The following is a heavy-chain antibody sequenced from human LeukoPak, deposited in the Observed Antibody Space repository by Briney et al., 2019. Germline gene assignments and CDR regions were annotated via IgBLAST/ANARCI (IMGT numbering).Heavy chain of an antibody. CDR3: ARDYGSGTYWDF. J-gene: IGHJ4*02. CDR2: ISAYNGNT. D-gene: IGHD3-10*01. V-gene: IGHV1-18*01. Sequence: ASVKVSRKASGYTFTSQGISWVRQAPGQGLEWMGWISAYNGNTNYAQKLQGRVTMTTDTSTSTLYMDLRSLTSDDTAVYYCARDYGSGTYWDFWGQGTLVTVSS. CDR1: GYTFTSQG.